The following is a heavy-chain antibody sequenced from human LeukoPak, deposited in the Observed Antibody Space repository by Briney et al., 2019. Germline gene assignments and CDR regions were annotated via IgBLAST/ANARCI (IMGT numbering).Heavy chain of an antibody. D-gene: IGHD3-3*01. CDR1: GYTFTSYG. J-gene: IGHJ3*02. CDR3: ARDSIFGVVTADAFDI. CDR2: ISAYNGNT. V-gene: IGHV1-18*01. Sequence: GASVKVSCKASGYTFTSYGISWVRQAPGQGLEWMGWISAYNGNTNYAQKLQGRVTMTTDTSTSTAYMELRSLRSDDTAVYYCARDSIFGVVTADAFDIWGQGTMVTVSS.